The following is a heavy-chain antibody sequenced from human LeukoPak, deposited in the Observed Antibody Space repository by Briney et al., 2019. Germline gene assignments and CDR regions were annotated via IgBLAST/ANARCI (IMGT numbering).Heavy chain of an antibody. D-gene: IGHD6-19*01. CDR2: IIPIFGTA. J-gene: IGHJ3*02. CDR1: GYTFTSYG. Sequence: SVKVSCKASGYTFTSYGISWVRQAPGQGLEWMGGIIPIFGTANYAQKFQGRVTITADESTSTAYMELSSLRSEDTAVYYCARGSLIAVAGSDAFDIWGQGTMVTVSS. CDR3: ARGSLIAVAGSDAFDI. V-gene: IGHV1-69*13.